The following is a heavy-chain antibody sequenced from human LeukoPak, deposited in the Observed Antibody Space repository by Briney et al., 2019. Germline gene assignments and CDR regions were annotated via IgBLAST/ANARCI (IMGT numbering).Heavy chain of an antibody. V-gene: IGHV1-2*02. CDR3: ARDPNDYGDY. CDR1: GYTFTGYY. CDR2: INPYSGGT. J-gene: IGHJ4*02. Sequence: GASVKVSCKASGYTFTGYYMHWVRQAPGQGLEWMGWINPYSGGTNYAQKFRGRVTMTTDTSTSTAYMELRSLRSDDTAVYYCARDPNDYGDYWGQGTLVTVSS.